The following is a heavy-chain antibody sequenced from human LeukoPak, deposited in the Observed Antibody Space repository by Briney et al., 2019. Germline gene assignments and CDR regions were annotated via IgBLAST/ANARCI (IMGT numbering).Heavy chain of an antibody. J-gene: IGHJ4*02. D-gene: IGHD1-1*01. CDR1: GFTFSDAW. CDR3: SAGTGRSDFDY. Sequence: GGSLRLSCAASGFTFSDAWVSWVRQAPGKGLEWIGRIKSETNGGTIDYAAPVDGRFTLSRDDSKHTLDLQMNSLKTEDTGVYYCSAGTGRSDFDYWGQGTLVIVSS. CDR2: IKSETNGGTI. V-gene: IGHV3-15*01.